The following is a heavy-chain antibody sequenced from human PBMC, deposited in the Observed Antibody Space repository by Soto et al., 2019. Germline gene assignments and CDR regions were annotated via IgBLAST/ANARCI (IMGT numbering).Heavy chain of an antibody. J-gene: IGHJ4*02. CDR1: GFTFSNYA. CDR2: IVSSGGGT. V-gene: IGHV3-23*01. CDR3: ASTVPERYGDPSAFDY. Sequence: QLLESGGGLVQPGGSLRLSCAASGFTFSNYAMYWVRLAPGKGLEWVSTIVSSGGGTYYAGSVKGRFTISRDNYKSTLYLQMNSVGAEDTAVYFWASTVPERYGDPSAFDYWGQGTLVAVAS. D-gene: IGHD4-17*01.